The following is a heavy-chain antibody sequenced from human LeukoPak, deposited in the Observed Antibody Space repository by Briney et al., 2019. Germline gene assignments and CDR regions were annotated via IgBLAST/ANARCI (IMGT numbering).Heavy chain of an antibody. Sequence: GASVKVSCKASGYTFTSYDINWVRQATGQGLEWMGWMNPNSGNTGYAQKFQGRVTMTRNTSISTAYMELSSLRSEDTAVYYCARVDVAENYYYYYMDVWGKGTTVTISS. CDR1: GYTFTSYD. V-gene: IGHV1-8*01. D-gene: IGHD6-19*01. CDR3: ARVDVAENYYYYYMDV. J-gene: IGHJ6*03. CDR2: MNPNSGNT.